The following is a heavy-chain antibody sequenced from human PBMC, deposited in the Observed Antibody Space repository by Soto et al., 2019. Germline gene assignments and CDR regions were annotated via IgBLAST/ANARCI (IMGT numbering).Heavy chain of an antibody. CDR1: GYTFTSYA. D-gene: IGHD2-21*01. V-gene: IGHV1-3*01. Sequence: GASVKVSCKASGYTFTSYAMHWVRQAPGQRLEWMGWINAGNGNTKYSQKFQGRVTITRDTSASTAYMELSSLRSEDTAVYYCARDVPRGGEFDPWGQGTLVTVSS. CDR2: INAGNGNT. CDR3: ARDVPRGGEFDP. J-gene: IGHJ5*02.